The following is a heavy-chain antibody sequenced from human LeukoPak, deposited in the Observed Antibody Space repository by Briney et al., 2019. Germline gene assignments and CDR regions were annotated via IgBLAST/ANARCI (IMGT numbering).Heavy chain of an antibody. CDR3: ARDQYCSSTSCYAAGYYYGMDV. Sequence: GSSVKVSCKASGGTFSSYAISWVRQAPGQGLEWMGGIIPIFGTANYAQKFQGRVTITADESTSTAYMELSSLRSEDTAVYYCARDQYCSSTSCYAAGYYYGMDVWGQGTTVTVSS. D-gene: IGHD2-2*01. CDR1: GGTFSSYA. J-gene: IGHJ6*02. CDR2: IIPIFGTA. V-gene: IGHV1-69*01.